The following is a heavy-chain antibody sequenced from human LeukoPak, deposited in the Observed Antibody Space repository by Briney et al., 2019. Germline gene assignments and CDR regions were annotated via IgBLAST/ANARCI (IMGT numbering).Heavy chain of an antibody. CDR3: ARGRPIAARTPFDY. V-gene: IGHV4-34*01. Sequence: SETLSLTCAVYGGSFSGYYWSWIRQPPGKGLEWIGEINHSGSTNYNPSLKSRVTISVDTSKNQFSLKLSSVTAADTAVYYCARGRPIAARTPFDYWGQGTLVTVSS. J-gene: IGHJ4*02. CDR2: INHSGST. D-gene: IGHD6-6*01. CDR1: GGSFSGYY.